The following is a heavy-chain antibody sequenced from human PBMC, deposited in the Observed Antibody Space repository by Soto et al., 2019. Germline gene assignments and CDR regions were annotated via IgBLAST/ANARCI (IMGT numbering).Heavy chain of an antibody. CDR1: GASIGTYY. CDR3: ARGILAAADYYFDY. D-gene: IGHD6-13*01. Sequence: LSLTCTVSGASIGTYYWSWIRQPPGKGLEWIGYVYYNGNTNYNPSLMSRITISVDTSKNQFSLNLTSVTAADTAVYYCARGILAAADYYFDYWGQGTLVTVSS. J-gene: IGHJ4*02. CDR2: VYYNGNT. V-gene: IGHV4-59*01.